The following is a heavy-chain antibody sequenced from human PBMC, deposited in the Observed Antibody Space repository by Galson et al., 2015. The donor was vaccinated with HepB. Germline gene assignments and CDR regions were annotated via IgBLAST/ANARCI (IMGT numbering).Heavy chain of an antibody. CDR3: ARGRDTIVVDY. V-gene: IGHV1-18*01. D-gene: IGHD5-24*01. CDR2: ISPYSGNT. J-gene: IGHJ4*02. CDR1: GYAFISFG. Sequence: SVKVSCKASGYAFISFGISWVRQAPGQGLEWMGWISPYSGNTNYAQKLQGRVTMTTDTSTSTAYMELRGLRSDDTAVYYCARGRDTIVVDYWGQGTLVTVSS.